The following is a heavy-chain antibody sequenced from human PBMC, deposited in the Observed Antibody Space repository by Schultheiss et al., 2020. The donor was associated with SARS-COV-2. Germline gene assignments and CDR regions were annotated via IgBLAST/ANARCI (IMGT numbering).Heavy chain of an antibody. CDR2: IYYSGST. Sequence: SETLSLTCTVSGGSISSSSYYWGWIRQPPGKGLEWIGSIYYSGSTYYNPSLKSRVTISVDTSKMQYFLNLNSVTAADTAVYYCARCASSSSGYNFAMDVWGQGTTVTVSS. J-gene: IGHJ6*02. CDR3: ARCASSSSGYNFAMDV. V-gene: IGHV4-39*07. D-gene: IGHD6-6*01. CDR1: GGSISSSSYY.